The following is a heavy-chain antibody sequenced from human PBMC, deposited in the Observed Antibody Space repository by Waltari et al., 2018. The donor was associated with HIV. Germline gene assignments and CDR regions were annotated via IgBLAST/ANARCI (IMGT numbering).Heavy chain of an antibody. CDR3: ARAHVVVVAAYYFDY. CDR1: GYSISSGYY. J-gene: IGHJ4*02. CDR2: IYHSGST. Sequence: QVQLQESGPGLVKPSETLSLTCAVSGYSISSGYYWGWIRQPPGKGLEWIGSIYHSGSTYYNPSLKSRVTISVDTSKNQFSLKLSSVTAADTAVYYCARAHVVVVAAYYFDYWGQGTLVTVSS. D-gene: IGHD2-15*01. V-gene: IGHV4-38-2*01.